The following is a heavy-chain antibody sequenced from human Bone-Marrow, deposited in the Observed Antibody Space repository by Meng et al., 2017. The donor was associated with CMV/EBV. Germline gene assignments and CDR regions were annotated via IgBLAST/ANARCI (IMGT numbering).Heavy chain of an antibody. Sequence: SETLSLTCTVSGGSINSSSYYWGWIRQPPGKGLEWIGSIYYSGSTYYNPSLKSRVTISVDTSKNQFSLKLSSVTAADTAVYYCARRRHYDFWSGYFGYFDYWGQGTLVTVSS. V-gene: IGHV4-39*01. CDR2: IYYSGST. D-gene: IGHD3-3*01. CDR1: GGSINSSSYY. CDR3: ARRRHYDFWSGYFGYFDY. J-gene: IGHJ4*02.